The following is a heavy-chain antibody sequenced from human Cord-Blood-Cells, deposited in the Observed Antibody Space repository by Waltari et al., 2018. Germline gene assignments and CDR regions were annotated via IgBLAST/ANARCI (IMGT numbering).Heavy chain of an antibody. V-gene: IGHV4-31*03. CDR3: ARDLRWGWYFDL. D-gene: IGHD7-27*01. J-gene: IGHJ2*01. CDR2: IYYSVST. CDR1: GGSISSGGYY. Sequence: QVQLQESGPGLVKPSQTLSLTCTVSGGSISSGGYYWSWIRQHPGKGLAWIGYIYYSVSTYYNPSLKSRVTISVDTSKNQFSLKLSSVTAADTAVYYCARDLRWGWYFDLWGRGTLVTVSS.